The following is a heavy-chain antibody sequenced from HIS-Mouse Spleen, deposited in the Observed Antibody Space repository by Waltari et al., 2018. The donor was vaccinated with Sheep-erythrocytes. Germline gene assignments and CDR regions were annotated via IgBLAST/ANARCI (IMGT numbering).Heavy chain of an antibody. Sequence: EVQLVESGGGLVKPGGSLRLSCAASGFTFSSYCMNWVRQAPGKGLEWVSSISSSSSYIYYADSVKGRFTISRDNAKNSLYLQMNSLRAEDTAVYYCARVAAVTTYYFDYWGQGTLVTVSS. CDR3: ARVAAVTTYYFDY. J-gene: IGHJ4*02. CDR2: ISSSSSYI. V-gene: IGHV3-21*01. D-gene: IGHD4-17*01. CDR1: GFTFSSYC.